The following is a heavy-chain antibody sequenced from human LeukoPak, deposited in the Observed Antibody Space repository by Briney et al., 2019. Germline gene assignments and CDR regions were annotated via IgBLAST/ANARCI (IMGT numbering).Heavy chain of an antibody. CDR1: GFTFADYD. CDR2: ISNSGGST. J-gene: IGHJ3*02. Sequence: GGSLRLSCAASGFTFADYDMSWVRQAPGKGLEWVAGISNSGGSTYYADSVKGRFTISRDNSKNALFLQMNSLRAEDTAVYYCAKDPPYRQAVADDAFDIWGQGTMVTVSS. V-gene: IGHV3-23*01. D-gene: IGHD6-19*01. CDR3: AKDPPYRQAVADDAFDI.